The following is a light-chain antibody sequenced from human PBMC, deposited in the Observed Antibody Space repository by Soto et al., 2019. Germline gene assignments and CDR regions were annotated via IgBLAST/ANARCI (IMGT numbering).Light chain of an antibody. V-gene: IGKV3-15*01. CDR3: QQYGRSPGLFT. CDR1: QSIDDK. Sequence: IVMTQSPATLSVSPGERATLSCRAGQSIDDKLAWYQQRPGQAPRLLIYATSTRVAGIPARFSGSGSGTEFTLTISALQSEDFAVYYCQQYGRSPGLFTFGPGTRVDIK. J-gene: IGKJ3*01. CDR2: ATS.